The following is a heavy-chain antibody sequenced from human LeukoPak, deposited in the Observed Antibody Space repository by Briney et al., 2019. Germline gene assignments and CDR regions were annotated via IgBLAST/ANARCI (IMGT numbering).Heavy chain of an antibody. V-gene: IGHV3-23*01. CDR3: ANPAAGTSAHYYYGMDV. CDR1: GFTFSSYA. J-gene: IGHJ6*04. D-gene: IGHD6-13*01. CDR2: TSGSGGST. Sequence: GGSLRLSCAASGFTFSSYAMSWVRQAPRKGLEWVSATSGSGGSTYYADSVKGRFTISRDNSKNTLYLQMNSLRAEDTAVYYCANPAAGTSAHYYYGMDVWGKGTTVTVSS.